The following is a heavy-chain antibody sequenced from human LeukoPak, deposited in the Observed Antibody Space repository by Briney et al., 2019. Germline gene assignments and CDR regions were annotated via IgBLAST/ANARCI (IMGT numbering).Heavy chain of an antibody. CDR3: ARGESLYCSSTSCSDWFDP. Sequence: SETLSLTCAVYGGSFSGYYWSWIRQPPGKGLEWIGEINHSGSTNYNPSLKSRVTISVDTSKNQFSLKLSSVTAADTAAYYCARGESLYCSSTSCSDWFDPWGQGTLVTVSS. J-gene: IGHJ5*02. D-gene: IGHD2-2*01. CDR1: GGSFSGYY. CDR2: INHSGST. V-gene: IGHV4-34*01.